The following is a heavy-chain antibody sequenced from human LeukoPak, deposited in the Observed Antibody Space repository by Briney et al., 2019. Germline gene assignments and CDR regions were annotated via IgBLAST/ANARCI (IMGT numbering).Heavy chain of an antibody. CDR2: IKEDGSEK. CDR3: ARGPMVRGPQYAYWYFDL. D-gene: IGHD3-10*01. V-gene: IGHV3-7*03. Sequence: GGSLRVSCATSGFTFSSCWMSWVRQAPGKGMECVADIKEDGSEKYYVDSVKGRFTISRDNAKNSLYLQMNLLRADDTALYHCARGPMVRGPQYAYWYFDLWGRGTLVTVSS. CDR1: GFTFSSCW. J-gene: IGHJ2*01.